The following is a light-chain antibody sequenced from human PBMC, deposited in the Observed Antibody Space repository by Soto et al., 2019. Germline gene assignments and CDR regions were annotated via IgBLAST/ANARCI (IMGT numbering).Light chain of an antibody. CDR1: QAVPNN. CDR2: EES. J-gene: IGKJ4*01. V-gene: IGKV1-9*01. Sequence: DIHLTQSPSFLSASVGDRVTITCRPSQAVPNNMAWYQQKPGKPPKLLIYEESTLHSGVPSRFSGRKSATQFPLTIDRLQPEDFATYYCQQVKTYPRTFGGGTKVDIK. CDR3: QQVKTYPRT.